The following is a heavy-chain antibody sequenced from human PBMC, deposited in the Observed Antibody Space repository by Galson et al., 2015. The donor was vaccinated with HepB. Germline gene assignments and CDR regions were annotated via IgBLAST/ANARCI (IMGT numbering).Heavy chain of an antibody. V-gene: IGHV5-10-1*01. CDR1: GYSFTSYW. Sequence: QSGAEVKKPGESLRISCKGSGYSFTSYWISWVRQMPGKGLEWMGRIDPSDSYTNYSPSFQGHVTISADKSISTAYLQWSSLKASDTAMYYCAGHGDWFGSYGFYWFDPWGQGTLVTVSS. CDR2: IDPSDSYT. J-gene: IGHJ5*02. CDR3: AGHGDWFGSYGFYWFDP. D-gene: IGHD5-18*01.